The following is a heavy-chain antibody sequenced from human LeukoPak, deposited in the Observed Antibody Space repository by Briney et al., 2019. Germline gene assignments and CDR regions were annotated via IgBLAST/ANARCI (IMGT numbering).Heavy chain of an antibody. D-gene: IGHD3-22*01. J-gene: IGHJ6*03. CDR3: AREGASYYYDSSGYSNYYYYYMDV. CDR1: GGSFSNYD. CDR2: INHSGST. Sequence: SETLSLTCGVYGGSFSNYDWNWIRQPPGKGLEWIGEINHSGSTSYNPSLKSRVTISVDTSKNQFSLKLNSVTAADTAVYYCAREGASYYYDSSGYSNYYYYYMDVWGKGTTVTVSS. V-gene: IGHV4-34*01.